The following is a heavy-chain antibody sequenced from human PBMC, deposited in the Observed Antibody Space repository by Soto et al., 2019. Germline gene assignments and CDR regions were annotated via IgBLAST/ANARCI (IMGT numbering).Heavy chain of an antibody. V-gene: IGHV3-15*07. J-gene: IGHJ5*02. Sequence: EMQLVESGGGLVKPGGSLRLSCVGSGFTFSDAWISWVRQAPEKGMERVGRIKSYKDGGTTESATFVKGRLAVPRDDSSHTLSLQMNSLRDDDTVVYYCTKGAPLRRLVFVPWGQGTLVSVSS. D-gene: IGHD6-6*01. CDR2: IKSYKDGGTT. CDR3: TKGAPLRRLVFVP. CDR1: GFTFSDAW.